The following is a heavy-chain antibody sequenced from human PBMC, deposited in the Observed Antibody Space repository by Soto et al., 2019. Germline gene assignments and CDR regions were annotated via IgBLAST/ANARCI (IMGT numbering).Heavy chain of an antibody. J-gene: IGHJ4*02. Sequence: EVQLVESGGGLVQPGGSLRLSCAASGFTFSSYSMNWVRQAPGKGLEWVSYIRSSSSTIYYADSVKGRFTISRDNAKNSLYLQMNSLRAEDTAVYYCARDQSDSWDYWGQGTLVTVSS. CDR1: GFTFSSYS. CDR3: ARDQSDSWDY. D-gene: IGHD2-21*02. V-gene: IGHV3-48*01. CDR2: IRSSSSTI.